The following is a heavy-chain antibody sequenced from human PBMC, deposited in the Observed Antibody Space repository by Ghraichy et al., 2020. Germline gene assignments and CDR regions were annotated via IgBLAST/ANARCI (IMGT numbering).Heavy chain of an antibody. V-gene: IGHV3-23*01. CDR2: ISGSGGST. D-gene: IGHD3/OR15-3a*01. CDR3: AKTDRPFSDWPYFDY. J-gene: IGHJ4*02. CDR1: GFTFSSYA. Sequence: GGSLRLSCAASGFTFSSYAMSWVRQAPGKGLEWVSAISGSGGSTYYADSVKGRFTISRDNSKDTLYLQMNSLRAEDTAVYYCAKTDRPFSDWPYFDYWGQGTLVTVSS.